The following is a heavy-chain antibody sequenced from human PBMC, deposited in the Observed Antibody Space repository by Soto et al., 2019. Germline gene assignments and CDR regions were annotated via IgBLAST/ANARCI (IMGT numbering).Heavy chain of an antibody. CDR3: ARDRQQPHYYYYYGMDV. CDR2: INANSGGT. V-gene: IGHV1-2*02. J-gene: IGHJ6*02. D-gene: IGHD6-13*01. CDR1: GYTFSSYG. Sequence: ASVKVSCNASGYTFSSYGITWVRQAPGQGLEWMGWINANSGGTNYAQKFQGRVTMTRDTSISTAYMELSRLRSDDTAVYYCARDRQQPHYYYYYGMDVWGQGTTVTVSS.